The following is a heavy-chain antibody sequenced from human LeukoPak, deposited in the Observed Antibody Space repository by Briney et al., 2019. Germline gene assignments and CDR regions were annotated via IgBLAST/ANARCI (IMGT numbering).Heavy chain of an antibody. Sequence: SETLSLTCTVSGGSVSSSSYYWGWIRQPPGKGLEWIGSISYSGTMYYNPSLKSRVTISVDTSKNQFSLKLSSVTAADTAVYYCARNTGSSGWYLPEDYWGQGTLVTVSS. CDR3: ARNTGSSGWYLPEDY. D-gene: IGHD6-19*01. CDR2: ISYSGTM. J-gene: IGHJ4*02. CDR1: GGSVSSSSYY. V-gene: IGHV4-39*01.